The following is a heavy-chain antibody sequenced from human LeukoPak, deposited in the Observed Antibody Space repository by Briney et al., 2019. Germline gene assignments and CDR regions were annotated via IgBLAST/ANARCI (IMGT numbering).Heavy chain of an antibody. Sequence: GGSLRPSCAASGFTFSSYGMHWVRQAPGKGLEWVAVISYDGSNKYYADSVKGRFTISRDNSKNTLYLQMNSLRAEDTAVYYCARPRSTMGLDYWGQGTLVTVSS. CDR3: ARPRSTMGLDY. J-gene: IGHJ4*02. CDR2: ISYDGSNK. D-gene: IGHD5/OR15-5a*01. CDR1: GFTFSSYG. V-gene: IGHV3-30*03.